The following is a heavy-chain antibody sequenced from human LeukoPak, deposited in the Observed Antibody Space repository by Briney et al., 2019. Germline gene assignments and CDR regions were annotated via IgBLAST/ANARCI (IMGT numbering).Heavy chain of an antibody. Sequence: PGGSLRLSCAASGFTFSSHWMSWVRQAPGKGLEWVANIKQDGSEKYYVDSVKGRFTISRDNAKNSLYLQMNSLRAEDTAVYYCASGPGYCSGGSCYSVYYYGMDVWGQGTTVTVSS. J-gene: IGHJ6*02. D-gene: IGHD2-15*01. CDR3: ASGPGYCSGGSCYSVYYYGMDV. CDR1: GFTFSSHW. V-gene: IGHV3-7*01. CDR2: IKQDGSEK.